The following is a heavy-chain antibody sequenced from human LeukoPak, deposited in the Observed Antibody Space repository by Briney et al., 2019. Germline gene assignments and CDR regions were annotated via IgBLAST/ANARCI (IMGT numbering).Heavy chain of an antibody. CDR3: ARGGRDTAIVRAWYYGMDV. Sequence: GGSLRLSCAASGFTFSSYSMNWVRQAPGKGLEWVASISSSSSYIYYADSVKGRFTISRDNAKNSVYLQLNSLRAEDTAVYYCARGGRDTAIVRAWYYGMDVWGQETTVTVSS. V-gene: IGHV3-21*01. J-gene: IGHJ6*02. CDR1: GFTFSSYS. D-gene: IGHD5-18*01. CDR2: ISSSSSYI.